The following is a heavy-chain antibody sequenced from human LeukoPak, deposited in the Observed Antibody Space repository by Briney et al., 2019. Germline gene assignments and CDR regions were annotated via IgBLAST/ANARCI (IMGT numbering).Heavy chain of an antibody. D-gene: IGHD4-23*01. CDR3: ARGDGGYSGYMDV. Sequence: ASVKVSCKASGYTFTGYYMHWVRQAPGQGLEWMGWINPNSGGTNYAQKFQGRVTMTRDTSISTAYMELSRLRSDDAAVYYCARGDGGYSGYMDVWGKGTTVTVSS. V-gene: IGHV1-2*02. J-gene: IGHJ6*03. CDR2: INPNSGGT. CDR1: GYTFTGYY.